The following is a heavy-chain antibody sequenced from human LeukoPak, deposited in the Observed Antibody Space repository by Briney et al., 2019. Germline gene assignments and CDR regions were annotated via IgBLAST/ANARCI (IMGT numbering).Heavy chain of an antibody. Sequence: GASLQISCEGSGSIFTSYCNGWGRRLPGKGLEWMGSIYPGDCDTRYSPSFQGQVTISADKSISTAYLQWSSLKASDTAMYYCARLVGRSGYSYGPDFDYWGQGTLVTVSS. D-gene: IGHD5-18*01. V-gene: IGHV5-51*01. CDR2: IYPGDCDT. CDR3: ARLVGRSGYSYGPDFDY. CDR1: GSIFTSYC. J-gene: IGHJ4*02.